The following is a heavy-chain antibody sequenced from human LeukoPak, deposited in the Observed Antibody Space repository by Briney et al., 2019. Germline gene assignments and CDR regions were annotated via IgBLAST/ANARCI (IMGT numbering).Heavy chain of an antibody. V-gene: IGHV4-34*01. CDR3: ARGRELRPGNGTTRRAKFDY. CDR2: INHSGST. J-gene: IGHJ4*02. D-gene: IGHD1-26*01. CDR1: GGSFSGYY. Sequence: SETLSLTCAVYGGSFSGYYWSWIRQPPGKGLEWIGEINHSGSTNYNPSLKSRVTISVDTSKNQFSLKLSSVTAADTAVYYCARGRELRPGNGTTRRAKFDYWGQGTLVTVSS.